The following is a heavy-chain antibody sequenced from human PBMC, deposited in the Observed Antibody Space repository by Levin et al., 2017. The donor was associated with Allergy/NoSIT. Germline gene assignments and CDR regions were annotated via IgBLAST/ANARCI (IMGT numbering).Heavy chain of an antibody. Sequence: GESLKISCAASGFTFRSYSMNWVRQAPGKGLEWVSYISSSSSAIYYAVSVKGRFTISRDNAKNSLYLRMNSLRAEDTAVYYCARDGSGYSSGWSSFDYWGQGTLVTVSS. CDR1: GFTFRSYS. CDR3: ARDGSGYSSGWSSFDY. J-gene: IGHJ4*02. V-gene: IGHV3-48*01. CDR2: ISSSSSAI. D-gene: IGHD6-19*01.